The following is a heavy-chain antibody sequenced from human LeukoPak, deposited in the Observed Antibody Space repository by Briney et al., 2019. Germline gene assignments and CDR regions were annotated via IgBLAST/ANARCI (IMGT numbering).Heavy chain of an antibody. D-gene: IGHD1-26*01. CDR3: ARSTGTYRP. V-gene: IGHV4-4*07. J-gene: IGHJ5*02. Sequence: PSETLSLTCTVTGRSVSIDYWSCIRQPAGKGLEWIGRIYNSGSTNYNPSLKSRVTISLDESNNPVSLKLSSVTTADTAVYYCARSTGTYRPWGQGTLVTVSS. CDR1: GRSVSIDY. CDR2: IYNSGST.